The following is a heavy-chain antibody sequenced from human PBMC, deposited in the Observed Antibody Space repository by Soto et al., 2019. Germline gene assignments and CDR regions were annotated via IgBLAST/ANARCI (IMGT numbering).Heavy chain of an antibody. V-gene: IGHV3-9*01. J-gene: IGHJ1*01. CDR3: AREPSKYSSSWDTYFQQ. D-gene: IGHD6-13*01. CDR1: GFTFDQYA. Sequence: EVQLVESGGGLVQPGRSLRLSCAASGFTFDQYAMHWVRQTPGKGLEWVSGISWNSGSIGYADSVKGRFTISRDNAKNSLDLQMNSLRAEDTALYYCAREPSKYSSSWDTYFQQWGQGTLVTVSS. CDR2: ISWNSGSI.